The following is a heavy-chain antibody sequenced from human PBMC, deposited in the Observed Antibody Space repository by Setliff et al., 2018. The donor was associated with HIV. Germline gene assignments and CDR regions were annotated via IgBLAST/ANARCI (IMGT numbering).Heavy chain of an antibody. CDR1: GFTFSSYW. V-gene: IGHV3-49*04. Sequence: GGSLRLSCAASGFTFSSYWMSWVRQAPGKGLEWVGFIRSRPFGGTTEYAASVKGRFTISRDDSKSIAYLQMNSLKSADAAVYYCTRGVRPMVKRVPFDYWGQGTLVTVSS. CDR3: TRGVRPMVKRVPFDY. J-gene: IGHJ4*02. CDR2: IRSRPFGGTT. D-gene: IGHD2-15*01.